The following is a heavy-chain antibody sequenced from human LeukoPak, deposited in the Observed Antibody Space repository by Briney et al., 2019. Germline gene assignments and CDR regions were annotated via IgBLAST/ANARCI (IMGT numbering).Heavy chain of an antibody. CDR2: ISSSSNYI. Sequence: GGSLRLSCAASGFTFSSYSMNWVRQAPGKGLEWVSSISSSSNYIYYADSVKGRFTISRDNAKNSLYLQMNSLRAEDTAVYYCARVSPKATVRGLIAKKNYYYYYMDVWGKGTTVTISS. CDR3: ARVSPKATVRGLIAKKNYYYYYMDV. J-gene: IGHJ6*03. D-gene: IGHD3-10*01. V-gene: IGHV3-21*01. CDR1: GFTFSSYS.